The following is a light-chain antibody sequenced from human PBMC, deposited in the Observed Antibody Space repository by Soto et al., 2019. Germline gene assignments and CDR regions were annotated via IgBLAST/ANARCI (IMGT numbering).Light chain of an antibody. CDR3: SSRATNAGGDNWV. Sequence: QSALTQPPSASGSPGQSVTISCTGTSSDVGGYNFVSWYQQHPGKSPKLMIYEVSKRPSGVPDRFSGSKSGKTASLTVSGLQAEDEADYYCSSRATNAGGDNWVFGGGTKLTVL. J-gene: IGLJ3*02. CDR2: EVS. V-gene: IGLV2-8*01. CDR1: SSDVGGYNF.